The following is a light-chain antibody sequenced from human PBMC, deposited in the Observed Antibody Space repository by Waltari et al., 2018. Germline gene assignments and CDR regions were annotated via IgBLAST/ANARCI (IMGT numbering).Light chain of an antibody. CDR3: QQHSQWPLT. CDR1: QIVSSN. Sequence: EIVMTQSPPTLSLSPGEIATISCRASQIVSSNFIAWYQQSAGQAPRLLMYGVSTRATGIPARFSGSGSGTEFTLTISGLQSEDFAVYYCQQHSQWPLTFGGGTKVVIK. CDR2: GVS. J-gene: IGKJ4*01. V-gene: IGKV3-15*01.